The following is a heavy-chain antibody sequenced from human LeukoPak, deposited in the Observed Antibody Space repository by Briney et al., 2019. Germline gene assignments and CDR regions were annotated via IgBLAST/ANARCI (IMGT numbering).Heavy chain of an antibody. Sequence: GESLKISCKGSGYRFTSDWIGWVRQMPGKGLEWMGIIYPGDSDTRYSPSFQGQVTISADKSVNTAYLQWSSLKASDTAMYYCAGLARRVGCSGGKLYIGSWGQGTLVTVSS. D-gene: IGHD2-15*01. CDR3: AGLARRVGCSGGKLYIGS. CDR2: IYPGDSDT. V-gene: IGHV5-51*01. CDR1: GYRFTSDW. J-gene: IGHJ4*02.